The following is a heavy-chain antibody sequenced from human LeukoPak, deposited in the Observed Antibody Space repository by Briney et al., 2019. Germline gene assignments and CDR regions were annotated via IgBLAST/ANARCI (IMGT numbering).Heavy chain of an antibody. CDR3: ARGMGRGGQWLPYGNWFDP. J-gene: IGHJ5*02. CDR2: IYTSGST. CDR1: GGSISSGSYY. V-gene: IGHV4-61*02. D-gene: IGHD6-19*01. Sequence: SETLSLTCTVSGGSISSGSYYWSWIRQPAGKGLEWIGRIYTSGSTNYNPSLESRVTISVDTSKNQFSLKLSSVTAADTAVYYCARGMGRGGQWLPYGNWFDPWGQGTLVTVSS.